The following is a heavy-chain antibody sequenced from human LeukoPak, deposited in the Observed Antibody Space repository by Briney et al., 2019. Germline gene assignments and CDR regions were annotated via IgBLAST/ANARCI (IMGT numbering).Heavy chain of an antibody. V-gene: IGHV3-23*01. CDR2: ISGSGGST. Sequence: GGSLRLSCAASGFTFSSYAMSWVRQAPGKGLEWASGISGSGGSTYYADPVKGRFTISRDNSKNTVYLEMNSLRAEDTAVYYCVKGGQVTNSQVDYWGQGTLVTVSS. CDR3: VKGGQVTNSQVDY. J-gene: IGHJ4*02. D-gene: IGHD2-21*02. CDR1: GFTFSSYA.